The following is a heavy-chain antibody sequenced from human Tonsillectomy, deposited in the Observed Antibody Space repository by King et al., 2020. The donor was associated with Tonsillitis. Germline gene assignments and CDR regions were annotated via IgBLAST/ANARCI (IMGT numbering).Heavy chain of an antibody. J-gene: IGHJ6*03. D-gene: IGHD3-10*01. Sequence: VQLQQWGAGLLKPSETLSLTCAVYGGSFSGYFWSWLRQPPGKGLEWIGEINHSGSTNYNPSLKSRVTISVDTSKKQFSLKLSSVTAADTAEYYCARSLAELWFGDYMDVWGKGTTVTVSS. V-gene: IGHV4-34*01. CDR1: GGSFSGYF. CDR3: ARSLAELWFGDYMDV. CDR2: INHSGST.